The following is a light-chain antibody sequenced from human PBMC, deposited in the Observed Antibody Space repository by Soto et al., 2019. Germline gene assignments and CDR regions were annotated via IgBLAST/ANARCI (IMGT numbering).Light chain of an antibody. CDR2: GAL. CDR1: QSVSKSF. J-gene: IGKJ1*01. V-gene: IGKV3-20*01. Sequence: EIVLTQYPGTLSMSPGEGVALSCRPSQSVSKSFVAGYQQKPGQAPRLLIYGALSRATGIPDRFSGSGYGTDFTLTISRLEPEDFAVYYCLQYGDSFPWTFGQGTKVDIK. CDR3: LQYGDSFPWT.